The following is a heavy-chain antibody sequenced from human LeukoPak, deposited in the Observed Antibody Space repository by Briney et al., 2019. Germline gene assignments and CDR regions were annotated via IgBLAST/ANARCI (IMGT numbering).Heavy chain of an antibody. J-gene: IGHJ4*02. D-gene: IGHD3-22*01. Sequence: GGSLRLSCAASGFTFSSYAMNWVRRAPGKGLEWVSLISTRGNTHYADSVEGRFTISRDNSKNTLYLQMDSLRAEDTAVYHCAKDLDSTGYYSYNYWGRGTLVTVS. CDR2: ISTRGNT. CDR3: AKDLDSTGYYSYNY. CDR1: GFTFSSYA. V-gene: IGHV3-23*01.